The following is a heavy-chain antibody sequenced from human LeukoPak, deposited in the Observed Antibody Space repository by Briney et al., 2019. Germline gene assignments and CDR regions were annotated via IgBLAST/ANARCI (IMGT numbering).Heavy chain of an antibody. D-gene: IGHD4-23*01. Sequence: GGSLRLSCVASGFTFSHFWMSWVRRAPGKGLEWLAFINLDGSQKYYLDSVKGRFTISRDNAKNSLSLKMNGLRAEDTAVYYCARLWGNPGLWDHWGQGTVVTVSS. V-gene: IGHV3-7*01. CDR1: GFTFSHFW. J-gene: IGHJ4*02. CDR2: INLDGSQK. CDR3: ARLWGNPGLWDH.